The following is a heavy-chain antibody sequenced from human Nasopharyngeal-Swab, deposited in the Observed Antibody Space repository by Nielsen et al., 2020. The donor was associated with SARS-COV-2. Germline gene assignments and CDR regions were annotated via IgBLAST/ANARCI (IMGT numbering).Heavy chain of an antibody. Sequence: GGSLRLSCKGSGYSFSSYWIGWVRQLPGKGLEWKGIMYPRDSDPRYSPSFQGQVTISADKSISTAYLQWSSLKASDTAMYYCATAYNGNYYWDYWGQGTLVTVSS. CDR3: ATAYNGNYYWDY. CDR2: MYPRDSDP. J-gene: IGHJ4*02. CDR1: GYSFSSYW. V-gene: IGHV5-51*01. D-gene: IGHD1-7*01.